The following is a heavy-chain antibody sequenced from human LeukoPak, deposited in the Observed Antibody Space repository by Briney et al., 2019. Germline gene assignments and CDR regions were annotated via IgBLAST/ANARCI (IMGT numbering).Heavy chain of an antibody. CDR2: IWYDGTNK. Sequence: PGRSLRLSCVASGFIFSSYGMHWVRQAPGKGLEWVAVIWYDGTNKYYGDSVKGRFTISRDNSKNTLYLQINSLRVEDTAVYYCARDKIYDFWSGHNFDYWGQGALVTVS. CDR3: ARDKIYDFWSGHNFDY. D-gene: IGHD3-3*01. V-gene: IGHV3-33*01. CDR1: GFIFSSYG. J-gene: IGHJ4*02.